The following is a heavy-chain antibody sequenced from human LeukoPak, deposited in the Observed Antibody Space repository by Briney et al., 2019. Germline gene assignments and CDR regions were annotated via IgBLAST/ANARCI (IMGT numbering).Heavy chain of an antibody. CDR2: ISSSNSFM. CDR1: RFIFSSYH. V-gene: IGHV3-21*01. D-gene: IGHD1-20*01. J-gene: IGHJ4*02. CDR3: ARGTNWSPLDFDY. Sequence: PGGSLRLSCAASRFIFSSYHMHWVRQPPGKGLEWVSSISSSNSFMYYADSMKGRFTISRDNAKNSLYLQMNSLRAEDTAVYYCARGTNWSPLDFDYWGQGTLVTVSS.